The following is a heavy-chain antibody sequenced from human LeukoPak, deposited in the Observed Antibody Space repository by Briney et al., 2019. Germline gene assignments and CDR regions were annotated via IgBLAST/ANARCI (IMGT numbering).Heavy chain of an antibody. V-gene: IGHV1-69*13. CDR1: GGTFSSYA. CDR2: IIPIFGTA. J-gene: IGHJ5*02. Sequence: GASVKVSCKASGGTFSSYAISWVRQAPGQGLEWMGGIIPIFGTANYAQKFQGRVTITADESTSTAYMELSSLRSEDTAVYYCARDACSSTICSAGGNWFDPWGQGTQVTVSS. D-gene: IGHD2-2*01. CDR3: ARDACSSTICSAGGNWFDP.